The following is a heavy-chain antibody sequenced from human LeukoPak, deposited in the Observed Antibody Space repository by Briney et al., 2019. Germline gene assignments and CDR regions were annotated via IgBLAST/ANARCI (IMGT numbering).Heavy chain of an antibody. CDR3: ARPREEGTAMGLRAFDI. J-gene: IGHJ3*02. CDR2: IYPGDSDT. CDR1: GYSFTSYW. D-gene: IGHD5-18*01. V-gene: IGHV5-51*01. Sequence: GESLKISCKGSGYSFTSYWIGWVRQMPGKGLEWMGIIYPGDSDTRYSPSFQGQVTISVDKSINTAYLQWSSLKTSDIAMYYCARPREEGTAMGLRAFDIWGQGTMVTVSS.